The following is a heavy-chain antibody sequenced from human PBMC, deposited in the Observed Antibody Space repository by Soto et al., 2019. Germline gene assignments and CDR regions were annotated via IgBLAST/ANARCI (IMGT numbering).Heavy chain of an antibody. D-gene: IGHD3-3*01. Sequence: SETLSLTCTVSGGSISSSSYYWGWIRQPPGKGLEWIGSIYYSGSTYYNPSLKSRVTISVDTSKNQFSLKLSSVTAADTAVYYCARHSFNTIFGVVQSSLDPWGQGSLVTVSS. J-gene: IGHJ5*02. CDR1: GGSISSSSYY. CDR3: ARHSFNTIFGVVQSSLDP. V-gene: IGHV4-39*01. CDR2: IYYSGST.